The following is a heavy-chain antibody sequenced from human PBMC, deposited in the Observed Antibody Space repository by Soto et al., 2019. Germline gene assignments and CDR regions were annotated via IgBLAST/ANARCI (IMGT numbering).Heavy chain of an antibody. CDR1: GDSVSSNSAG. CDR3: ARGEQYSGRIFDY. D-gene: IGHD1-26*01. Sequence: SETLSLPCALTGDSVSSNSAGWRWVRQSPSRGLEWLGRTYYRSKWYYEYAVSVRGRITINPDTSKNQYSLQLNSVTPEDTAVYFCARGEQYSGRIFDYWGQGTLVTVSS. V-gene: IGHV6-1*01. J-gene: IGHJ4*01. CDR2: TYYRSKWYY.